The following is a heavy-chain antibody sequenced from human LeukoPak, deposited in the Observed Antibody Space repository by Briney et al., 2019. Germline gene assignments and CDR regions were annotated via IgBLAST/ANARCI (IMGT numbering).Heavy chain of an antibody. J-gene: IGHJ4*02. D-gene: IGHD6-19*01. Sequence: GGSLRLSCAASGFTFSSYAMSWVRQAPGKGLEWVSAISGSGGSTYYADSVKGRFTISRDNSKNTLYLQMNSLRAEDTAVYYCAKGRDSSGWLAAPYYLDYWGQGTLVTVSS. V-gene: IGHV3-23*01. CDR1: GFTFSSYA. CDR3: AKGRDSSGWLAAPYYLDY. CDR2: ISGSGGST.